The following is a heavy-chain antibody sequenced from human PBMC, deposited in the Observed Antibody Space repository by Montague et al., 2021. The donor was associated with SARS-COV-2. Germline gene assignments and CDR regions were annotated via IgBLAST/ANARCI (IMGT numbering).Heavy chain of an antibody. J-gene: IGHJ4*02. CDR2: INDGGSV. CDR1: GGSFSGYF. CDR3: ARGSTVTHC. V-gene: IGHV4-34*01. Sequence: SETLSLTCGVYGGSFSGYFWTWIRQPPGKGLEWIGEINDGGSVTYNLSLKSRVTISVDTSKNQFSLKLSSVTAADTAVYYCARGSTVTHCWGQGTLVTVSS. D-gene: IGHD4-17*01.